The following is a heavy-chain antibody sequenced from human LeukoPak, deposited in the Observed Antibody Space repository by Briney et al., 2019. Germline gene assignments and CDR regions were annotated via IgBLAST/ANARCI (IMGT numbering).Heavy chain of an antibody. CDR3: AKDSSGYYSATTFDP. V-gene: IGHV3-23*01. CDR1: GFTLSSYA. J-gene: IGHJ5*02. Sequence: GGSLRLSCAASGFTLSSYAMSWVRQAPGKGLEWVSAISGSGGSTYYADSVKGRFTISRDNSENTLYLQMNSLRAEDTAAYYCAKDSSGYYSATTFDPWGQGTLVTVSS. CDR2: ISGSGGST. D-gene: IGHD3-22*01.